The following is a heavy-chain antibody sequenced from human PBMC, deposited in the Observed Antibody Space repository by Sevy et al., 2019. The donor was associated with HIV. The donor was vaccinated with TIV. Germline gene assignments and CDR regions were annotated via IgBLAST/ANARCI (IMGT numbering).Heavy chain of an antibody. CDR2: INGDGSST. Sequence: GGSLRLSCAASGFTFSSYWMHWVRQGPGKGLVWVSRINGDGSSTSYADSVKGRFTISRDNAKNTLYLQMNSLRAEDTAVYYCARDISGDYDRRGGDYWGQGTLVTVSS. J-gene: IGHJ4*02. CDR1: GFTFSSYW. CDR3: ARDISGDYDRRGGDY. V-gene: IGHV3-74*01. D-gene: IGHD3-22*01.